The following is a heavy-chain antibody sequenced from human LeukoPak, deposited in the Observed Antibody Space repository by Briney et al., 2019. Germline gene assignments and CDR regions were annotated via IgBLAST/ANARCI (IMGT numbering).Heavy chain of an antibody. CDR1: GYTFTTYG. CDR3: ARSRSGDFLNDF. CDR2: ISGYNGNT. Sequence: ASVKVACTAYGYTFTTYGINWVRQAPGQGLEWMGWISGYNGNTNYAQNLQGRFTMTTDTSTTTAYMDLRSLTSDDTAVYYCARSRSGDFLNDFWGQGTLVTVSS. D-gene: IGHD2/OR15-2a*01. V-gene: IGHV1-18*01. J-gene: IGHJ4*02.